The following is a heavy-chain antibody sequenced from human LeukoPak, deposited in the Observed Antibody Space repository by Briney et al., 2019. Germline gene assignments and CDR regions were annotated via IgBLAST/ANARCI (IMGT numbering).Heavy chain of an antibody. Sequence: PSWTLSLTCTVCGGSISRGGYYWSWIRRPPGKGLVCIVYIYHCGSTYYNPSHKSRVTIAVDRSKNQFSLKLSSVTAADTAVYYCARDRLYYYGSGSYGEDYWGQGTLVTVSS. CDR2: IYHCGST. V-gene: IGHV4-30-2*01. CDR3: ARDRLYYYGSGSYGEDY. CDR1: GGSISRGGYY. D-gene: IGHD3-10*01. J-gene: IGHJ4*02.